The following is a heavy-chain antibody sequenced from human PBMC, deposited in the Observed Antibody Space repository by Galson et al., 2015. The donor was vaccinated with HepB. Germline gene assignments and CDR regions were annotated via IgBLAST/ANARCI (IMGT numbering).Heavy chain of an antibody. Sequence: SGYTFTNYGISWVRQAPGQGLEWMGWIIPYNGNTIYAQKLQDRVIMTTDTSTSTAYMELRSLRSDDTAVYYCARTLRGIAVAGTHDYWGQGMLVTVSS. V-gene: IGHV1-18*04. D-gene: IGHD6-19*01. CDR3: ARTLRGIAVAGTHDY. J-gene: IGHJ4*02. CDR1: GYTFTNYG. CDR2: IIPYNGNT.